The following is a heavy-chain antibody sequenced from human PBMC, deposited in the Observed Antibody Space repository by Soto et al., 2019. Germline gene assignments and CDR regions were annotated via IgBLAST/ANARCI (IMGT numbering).Heavy chain of an antibody. Sequence: QVQLQESGPGLVKPSGTLSLTCAVSGGSISSSHWWTWVRQSPGKGLEYIGEISHSGTSNSNPSLQRRVTLSVDKSKNQFSLTLTSVTAADTAVYYCSRVVLTITRGAFDAWGQGTLVIVSS. J-gene: IGHJ3*01. D-gene: IGHD3-9*01. CDR2: ISHSGTS. V-gene: IGHV4-4*02. CDR1: GGSISSSHW. CDR3: SRVVLTITRGAFDA.